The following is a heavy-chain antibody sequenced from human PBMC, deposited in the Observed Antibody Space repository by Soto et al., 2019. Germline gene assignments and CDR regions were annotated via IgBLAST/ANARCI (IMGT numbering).Heavy chain of an antibody. Sequence: SETLSLTCTVSGGSVSSGSYYWSWIRQPPGKGLEWIGYIYYSGSTNYNPSLKSRVTISVDTSKNQFSLKLSSVTAADTAVYYCARDALYYDSSGYYYYYGMDVWGQGTTVTVSS. J-gene: IGHJ6*02. CDR2: IYYSGST. D-gene: IGHD3-22*01. V-gene: IGHV4-61*01. CDR1: GGSVSSGSYY. CDR3: ARDALYYDSSGYYYYYGMDV.